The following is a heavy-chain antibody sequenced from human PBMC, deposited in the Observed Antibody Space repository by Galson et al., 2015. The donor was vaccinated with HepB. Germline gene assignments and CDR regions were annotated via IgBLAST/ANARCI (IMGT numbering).Heavy chain of an antibody. CDR1: GFTFSSYW. CDR2: IKQDGSEK. V-gene: IGHV3-7*03. CDR3: ARDGTGDLSDAFDI. Sequence: SLRLSCAASGFTFSSYWMRWVRQAPGKGLEWVANIKQDGSEKYYVDSVKGRFTISRDNAKNSLYLQMNSLRAEDTAVYYCARDGTGDLSDAFDIWGQGTMVTVSS. D-gene: IGHD7-27*01. J-gene: IGHJ3*02.